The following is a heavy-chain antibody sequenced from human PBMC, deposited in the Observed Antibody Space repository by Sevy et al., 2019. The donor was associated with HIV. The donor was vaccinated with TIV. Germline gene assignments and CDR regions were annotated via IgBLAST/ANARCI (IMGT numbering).Heavy chain of an antibody. J-gene: IGHJ6*02. V-gene: IGHV3-15*01. CDR1: GFSFSNAW. CDR3: TTNIVGEKEYYYGMDV. Sequence: GGSLRLSCAACGFSFSNAWMTWVRQAPGKGLEWVGRIKSKSDGGTIEYDAAVKGRFTISRDDSKTKLDMQMNSLKTEDTAGYYCTTNIVGEKEYYYGMDVWGQGTTVTVSS. CDR2: IKSKSDGGTI. D-gene: IGHD2-21*01.